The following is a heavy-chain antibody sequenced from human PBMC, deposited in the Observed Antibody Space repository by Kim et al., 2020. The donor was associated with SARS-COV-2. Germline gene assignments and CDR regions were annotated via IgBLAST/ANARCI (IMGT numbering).Heavy chain of an antibody. J-gene: IGHJ4*02. Sequence: DYAVVVKSRITINPDTSKNQFSLHLSSVTPEDTAIYYCARVLAVDGTFDYWGQGTLVTVSS. CDR3: ARVLAVDGTFDY. D-gene: IGHD6-13*01. V-gene: IGHV6-1*01.